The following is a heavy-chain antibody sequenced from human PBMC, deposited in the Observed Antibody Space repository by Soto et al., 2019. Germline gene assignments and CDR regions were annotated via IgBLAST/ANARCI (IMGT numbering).Heavy chain of an antibody. CDR3: ARADHHSPYYYHSSGYKGAFDI. Sequence: SETLSLTCTVSGGSISSYYWSWIRQPPGKGLEWIGYIYYSGSTNYNPSLKSRVTISVDTSKNQFSLKLSSVTAADTAVYYCARADHHSPYYYHSSGYKGAFDIWGQGTMVTVSS. CDR1: GGSISSYY. D-gene: IGHD3-22*01. CDR2: IYYSGST. V-gene: IGHV4-59*01. J-gene: IGHJ3*02.